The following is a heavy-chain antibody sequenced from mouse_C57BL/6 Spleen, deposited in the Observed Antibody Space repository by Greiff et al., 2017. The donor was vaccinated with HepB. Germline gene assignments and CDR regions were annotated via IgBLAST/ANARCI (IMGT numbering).Heavy chain of an antibody. CDR2: IYPRSGNT. CDR3: ARWDYGSPFDY. D-gene: IGHD1-1*01. CDR1: GYTFTSYG. V-gene: IGHV1-81*01. Sequence: QVQLQQSGAELARPGASVKLSCKASGYTFTSYGISWVKQRTGQGLEWIGEIYPRSGNTYYNEKFKGKATLTADKSSRTAYMELRSLTSEDSAVYFCARWDYGSPFDYWGQGTTLTVSS. J-gene: IGHJ2*01.